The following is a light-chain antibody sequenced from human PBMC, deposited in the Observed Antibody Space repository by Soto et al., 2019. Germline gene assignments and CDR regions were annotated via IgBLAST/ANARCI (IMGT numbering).Light chain of an antibody. CDR1: QTVGRNY. V-gene: IGKV3-20*01. CDR3: QQYASSPLT. CDR2: GAS. J-gene: IGKJ4*01. Sequence: ETVLTQSPGTLSLSPGERATLSCRASQTVGRNYVAWYQQIPGQTPRLLIYGASNRATGIPDRISGSGSGTDFTLTISRLEPEDFAVYYCQQYASSPLTFGGGTKVQI.